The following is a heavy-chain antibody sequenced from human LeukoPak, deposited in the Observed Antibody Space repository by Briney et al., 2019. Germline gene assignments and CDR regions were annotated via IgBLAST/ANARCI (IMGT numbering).Heavy chain of an antibody. Sequence: KFGESLKISCKGSGYSFTSYWIGWVRQMPGKGLKWMGIIYPGDSDTRYSPSFQGQVTISADKSISTAYLQWSSLKASDTAMYYCVSTSGYSYGYDAFDIWGQGTMVTVSS. CDR1: GYSFTSYW. CDR2: IYPGDSDT. V-gene: IGHV5-51*01. J-gene: IGHJ3*02. D-gene: IGHD5-18*01. CDR3: VSTSGYSYGYDAFDI.